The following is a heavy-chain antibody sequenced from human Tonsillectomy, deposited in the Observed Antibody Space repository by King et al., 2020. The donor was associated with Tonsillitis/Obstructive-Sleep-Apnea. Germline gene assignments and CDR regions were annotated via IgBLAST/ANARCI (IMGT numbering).Heavy chain of an antibody. D-gene: IGHD3-22*01. J-gene: IGHJ2*01. V-gene: IGHV3-64*01. CDR2: ISSNGGST. CDR1: GFTFSSYA. CDR3: ASDYYDSSGTPSWYFDL. Sequence: VQLVESGGGLVQPGGSLRLSCAASGFTFSSYAMHWVRQAPGKGLEYVSAISSNGGSTYYANSVKGRFTISRDNSKNTLYLQMGSLRAEDMAVYYCASDYYDSSGTPSWYFDLWGRGTLVTVSS.